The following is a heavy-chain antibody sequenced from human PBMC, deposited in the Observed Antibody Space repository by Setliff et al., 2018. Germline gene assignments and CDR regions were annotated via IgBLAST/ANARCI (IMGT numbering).Heavy chain of an antibody. D-gene: IGHD5-18*01. CDR3: ARGSGRGYSYGLFDY. J-gene: IGHJ4*02. V-gene: IGHV4-34*01. CDR2: SNHGGST. CDR1: GESFSNNY. Sequence: SETLSLTCSVYGESFSNNYWSWIRQTPGKGLEWIGESNHGGSTSYHPSLKSRVTMSVDVSRDQFSLDLSSVTAADTAVYFCARGSGRGYSYGLFDYWGQGSLVTVSS.